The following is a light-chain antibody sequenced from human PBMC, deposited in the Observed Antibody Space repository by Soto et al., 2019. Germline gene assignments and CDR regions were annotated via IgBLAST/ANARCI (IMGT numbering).Light chain of an antibody. CDR1: SSNVGLYNY. J-gene: IGLJ3*02. CDR3: CSYAGSYTYV. V-gene: IGLV2-11*01. Sequence: QSVLTQPRSVSGSPGQSVTISCTGTSSNVGLYNYLSWYQQRPGKAPKLMIYDVSERPSGVPDRFSGSKSGNTASLTISGLQAEDEADYYCCSYAGSYTYVFGGGTRSPS. CDR2: DVS.